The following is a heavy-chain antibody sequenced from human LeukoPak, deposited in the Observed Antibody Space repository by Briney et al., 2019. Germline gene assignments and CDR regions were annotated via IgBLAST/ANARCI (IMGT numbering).Heavy chain of an antibody. CDR2: IIPIFGTA. CDR1: GGTFSSYA. D-gene: IGHD2-21*02. J-gene: IGHJ4*02. CDR3: ARDGRYCGGDCYFGY. V-gene: IGHV1-69*06. Sequence: ASVKVSCKASGGTFSSYAISWVRQAPGQGLEWMGGIIPIFGTANHAQKFQGRVTITADKSTSTAYMELSSLRSEDTAVYYCARDGRYCGGDCYFGYWGQGTLVTVSS.